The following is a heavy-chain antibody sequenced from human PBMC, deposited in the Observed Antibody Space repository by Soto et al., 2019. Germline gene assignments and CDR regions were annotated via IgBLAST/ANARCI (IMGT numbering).Heavy chain of an antibody. CDR2: INAGNGNT. J-gene: IGHJ1*01. CDR1: GYTFTSYA. D-gene: IGHD3-22*01. V-gene: IGHV1-3*01. Sequence: ASVKVSCKASGYTFTSYAMHWVRQDPGQRLEWMGWINAGNGNTKYSQKFQGRVTITRDTSASTAYMELSSLRSEDTAVYYCARVSRDYYDSSGYYFEYFQHWGQGTLVTVSS. CDR3: ARVSRDYYDSSGYYFEYFQH.